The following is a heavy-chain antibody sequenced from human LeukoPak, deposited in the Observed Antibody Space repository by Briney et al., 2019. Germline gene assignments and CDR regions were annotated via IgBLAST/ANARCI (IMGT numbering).Heavy chain of an antibody. V-gene: IGHV1-69*06. CDR3: ARVRDYDILTGYYSD. D-gene: IGHD3-9*01. CDR1: GHTFTSYG. Sequence: SVKVSCKASGHTFTSYGISWVRQAPGQGLEWMGGIIPIFGTANYAQKFQGRVTITADKSTSTAYMELSSLRSEDTAVYYCARVRDYDILTGYYSDWGQGTLVTVSS. J-gene: IGHJ4*02. CDR2: IIPIFGTA.